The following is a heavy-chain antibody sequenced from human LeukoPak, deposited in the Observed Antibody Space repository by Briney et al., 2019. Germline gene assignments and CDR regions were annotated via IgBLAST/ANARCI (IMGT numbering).Heavy chain of an antibody. Sequence: KFGESLKISCKGSGSSFTNYCIGWVRQMPGKGLEWMGIIYPGDSDTRYSPSFQGQVTISADKSISTAFLQWSSLKASDTAMYYCARLLPEYYFDYWGQGTLVTVSS. J-gene: IGHJ4*02. D-gene: IGHD2-15*01. CDR1: GSSFTNYC. CDR3: ARLLPEYYFDY. V-gene: IGHV5-51*01. CDR2: IYPGDSDT.